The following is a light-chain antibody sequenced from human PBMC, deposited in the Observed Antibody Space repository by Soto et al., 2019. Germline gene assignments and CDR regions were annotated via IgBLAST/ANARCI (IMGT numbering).Light chain of an antibody. CDR3: QQYDNLPIT. V-gene: IGKV1-33*01. Sequence: DIQMTQSPSSLSASVGDRVTITCQASQDISNYLNWYQQKPGKAPKLLIYDASNLETGFPSRFSGSGSRTDFTFTISSLQPEDIATYYCQQYDNLPITFGQGTRLEIK. J-gene: IGKJ5*01. CDR1: QDISNY. CDR2: DAS.